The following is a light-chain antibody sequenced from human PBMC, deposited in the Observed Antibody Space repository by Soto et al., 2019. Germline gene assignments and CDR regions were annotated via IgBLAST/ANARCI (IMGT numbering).Light chain of an antibody. J-gene: IGKJ4*02. CDR2: GES. V-gene: IGKV3-20*01. Sequence: ESVLTQSPGTLSLSPGERATVSCRASQMVSSSYLAWYQQKPGQAPRLLIYGESSRATGIPDRLSGSGSETDFTLTISRLEPEELAVYYCQQYGSPPFTFGGGTKEEI. CDR3: QQYGSPPFT. CDR1: QMVSSSY.